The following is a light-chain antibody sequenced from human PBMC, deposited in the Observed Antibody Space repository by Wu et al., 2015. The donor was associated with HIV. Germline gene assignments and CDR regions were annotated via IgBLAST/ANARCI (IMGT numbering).Light chain of an antibody. CDR3: HQYGSGYLYK. V-gene: IGKV3-20*01. J-gene: IGKJ2*01. CDR2: GAS. CDR1: QSVSSSY. Sequence: EIVLTQSPGTLSLSPGERATLSCRASQSVSSSYLAWYQQKPGQAPRLLIYGASTRATGIPDRFGGSGSGTDFTLTISRLEPEDFAVYYCHQYGSGYLYKFGQGTKLEIK.